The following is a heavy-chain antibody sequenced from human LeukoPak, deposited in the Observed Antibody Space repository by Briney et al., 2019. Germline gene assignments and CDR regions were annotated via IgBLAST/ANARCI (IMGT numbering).Heavy chain of an antibody. J-gene: IGHJ4*02. CDR3: ARDVGSGIDY. D-gene: IGHD3-10*01. CDR1: GFSLTTYG. CDR2: IWYDGSRK. V-gene: IGHV3-33*01. Sequence: GGSLRLSCAASGFSLTTYGTHWLRQAPGKGLEWVAVIWYDGSRKFYGDSVKGRFTVSRDTFENTMYLQMNSLRVEDTAVYYCARDVGSGIDYWGQGTLVTVSS.